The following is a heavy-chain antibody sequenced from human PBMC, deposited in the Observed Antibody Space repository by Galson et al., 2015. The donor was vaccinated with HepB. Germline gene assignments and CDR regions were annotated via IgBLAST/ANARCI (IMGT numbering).Heavy chain of an antibody. D-gene: IGHD5-18*01. CDR2: IWYDGSNK. V-gene: IGHV3-33*01. Sequence: SLRLSCAASGFTFSSYGMHWVRQAPGKGLEWVAVIWYDGSNKYYADSVKGRFTISRDNSKNTLYLQMNSLRAEDTAVYYCASLYSSIPLAGNAHFDYWGQGTLVTVSS. CDR1: GFTFSSYG. J-gene: IGHJ4*02. CDR3: ASLYSSIPLAGNAHFDY.